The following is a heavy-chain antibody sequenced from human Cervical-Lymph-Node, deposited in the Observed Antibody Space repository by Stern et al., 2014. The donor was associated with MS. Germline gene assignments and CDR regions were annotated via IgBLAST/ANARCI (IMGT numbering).Heavy chain of an antibody. CDR3: ALSSEASDRWYSLGYDL. V-gene: IGHV1-69*01. D-gene: IGHD6-13*01. J-gene: IGHJ5*02. CDR2: IFPVFGAP. CDR1: GGTFSKFP. Sequence: VHLVESGAEVMKPGSSVKLSCKASGGTFSKFPSSWVRQAPGPGLEWMGGIFPVFGAPTYDQEFRGRVTITADVSTSTVYMELSSLRSDDTAVYYCALSSEASDRWYSLGYDLWGQGTLVTVSS.